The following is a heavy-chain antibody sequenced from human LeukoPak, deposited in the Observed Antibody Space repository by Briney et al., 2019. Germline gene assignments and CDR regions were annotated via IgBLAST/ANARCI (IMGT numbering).Heavy chain of an antibody. CDR3: ARGKTYSDY. CDR2: IKEDGSEQ. CDR1: GFTFSNYW. D-gene: IGHD2-21*01. Sequence: GGSLRLSCVASGFTFSNYWMNWVRQAPGKGLEWVANIKEDGSEQYYVDSVKGRLTISRDNAKKLLSLQITSLRDEDTAVYYCARGKTYSDYWGQGTLVTVSS. J-gene: IGHJ4*02. V-gene: IGHV3-7*01.